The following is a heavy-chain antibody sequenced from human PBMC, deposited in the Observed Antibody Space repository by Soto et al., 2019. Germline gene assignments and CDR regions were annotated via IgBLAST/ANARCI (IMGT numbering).Heavy chain of an antibody. Sequence: GGSLRLSCAASGFTFSSSAMSWVRQAPGKGLEWVSAISGSGGSTYYADSVKGRFTISRDNSKNTLYLQMNSLRAEDTAVYYCAKDPYRSSSWYWFDPWGQGTLVTVSS. CDR2: ISGSGGST. D-gene: IGHD6-13*01. J-gene: IGHJ5*02. CDR3: AKDPYRSSSWYWFDP. CDR1: GFTFSSSA. V-gene: IGHV3-23*01.